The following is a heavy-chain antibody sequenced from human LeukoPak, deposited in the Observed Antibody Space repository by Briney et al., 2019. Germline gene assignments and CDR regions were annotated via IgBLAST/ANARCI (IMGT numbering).Heavy chain of an antibody. V-gene: IGHV3-23*01. CDR1: GFTFSSYA. CDR2: ISGSGGST. Sequence: PGGSLRLSCAASGFTFSSYAMSWVRQAAGKGLEWVSAISGSGGSTYYADSVKGRFTISRDNSKNTLYLQMNSLRAEDTAVYYCSRRMVNYYGSGSYYSPDAFDIWGQGTMVTVSS. D-gene: IGHD3-10*01. J-gene: IGHJ3*02. CDR3: SRRMVNYYGSGSYYSPDAFDI.